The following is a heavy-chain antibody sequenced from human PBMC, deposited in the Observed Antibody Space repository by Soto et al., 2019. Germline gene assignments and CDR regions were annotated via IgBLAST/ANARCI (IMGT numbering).Heavy chain of an antibody. Sequence: SETLSLTCTVSGGSISSYYWSWIRQPPGKGLEWIGYIYYSGSTNYNPSLKSRVTISVDTSKNQFSLKLSSVTAADTAVYYCAREEVGAYGDYYYGMDVWGQGTTVTVSS. V-gene: IGHV4-59*01. CDR2: IYYSGST. J-gene: IGHJ6*02. D-gene: IGHD1-26*01. CDR3: AREEVGAYGDYYYGMDV. CDR1: GGSISSYY.